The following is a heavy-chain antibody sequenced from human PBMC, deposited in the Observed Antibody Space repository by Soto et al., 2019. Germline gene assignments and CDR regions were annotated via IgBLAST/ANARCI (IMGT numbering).Heavy chain of an antibody. CDR1: GGSISKSSYY. D-gene: IGHD6-19*01. CDR3: ARQTAEYSSGWYGDFDY. J-gene: IGHJ4*02. Sequence: KTSETLSLTCTVSGGSISKSSYYWGWVRQPPGKGLEWIGSIYYSGNTYYNPSLKSRVTISVDTSKNQFSLRLSSVTAADTAVYYCARQTAEYSSGWYGDFDYWGQGTLVTVSS. CDR2: IYYSGNT. V-gene: IGHV4-39*01.